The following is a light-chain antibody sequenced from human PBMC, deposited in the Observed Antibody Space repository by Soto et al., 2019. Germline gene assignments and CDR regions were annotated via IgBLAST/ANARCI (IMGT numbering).Light chain of an antibody. CDR3: QQYYHWPRT. V-gene: IGKV3D-15*01. Sequence: EMVVTQSPATLSVSPGERAALSCRASQSVSSNLAWYQQKPGQAPRLLIYTASTRATGIPARFSGSGSGTDFNLTITSLQSEDSAVYYCQQYYHWPRTFXQGTKVDIK. CDR1: QSVSSN. CDR2: TAS. J-gene: IGKJ1*01.